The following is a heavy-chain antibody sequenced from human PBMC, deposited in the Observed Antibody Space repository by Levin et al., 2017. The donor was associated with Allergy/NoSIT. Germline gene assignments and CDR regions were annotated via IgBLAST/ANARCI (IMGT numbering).Heavy chain of an antibody. Sequence: SETLSLTCAVYGGSFSGYYWSWIRQPPGKGLEWIGEINHSGSTNYNPSLKSRVTISVDTSKNQFSLKLSSVTAADTAVYYCARGRPSCITIFGVALGVWFDPWGQGTLVTVSS. CDR3: ARGRPSCITIFGVALGVWFDP. CDR2: INHSGST. V-gene: IGHV4-34*01. D-gene: IGHD3-3*01. J-gene: IGHJ5*02. CDR1: GGSFSGYY.